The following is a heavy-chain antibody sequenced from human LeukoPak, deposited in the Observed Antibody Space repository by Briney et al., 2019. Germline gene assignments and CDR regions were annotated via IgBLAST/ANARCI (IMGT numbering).Heavy chain of an antibody. Sequence: GESLKISCKGSGYSFTSYWIGWVRQMPGKGLEWKGMIYPGDSDTRYSPSFQGQATISADKSISTAYLQWSSPKASDTAMYYCARHRGGSYIDYWGQGTLVTVSS. CDR3: ARHRGGSYIDY. J-gene: IGHJ4*02. CDR2: IYPGDSDT. V-gene: IGHV5-51*01. D-gene: IGHD1-26*01. CDR1: GYSFTSYW.